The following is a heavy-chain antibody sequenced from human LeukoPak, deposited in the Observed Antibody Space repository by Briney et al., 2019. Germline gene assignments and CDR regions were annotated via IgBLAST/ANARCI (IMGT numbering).Heavy chain of an antibody. Sequence: PSETLSLTCAVYGGSFSGYYWSWIRQPPGKGLEWIGEINHSGSTKYNPSLKSRVTISVDTSKNQFSLKLSSVTAADTAVYYCARGPATSEGDFDYWGQGTLVTVSS. J-gene: IGHJ4*02. V-gene: IGHV4-34*01. CDR3: ARGPATSEGDFDY. CDR2: INHSGST. CDR1: GGSFSGYY. D-gene: IGHD1-26*01.